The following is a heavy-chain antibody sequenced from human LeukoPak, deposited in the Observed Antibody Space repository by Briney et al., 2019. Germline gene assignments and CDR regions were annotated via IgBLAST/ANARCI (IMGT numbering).Heavy chain of an antibody. D-gene: IGHD5-24*01. CDR3: ARRADGYNDFDY. CDR2: IDPSDSDT. Sequence: GESLKISCKGSGYSFTSFWIGWVRQVPGKGLEWMGNIDPSDSDTRHSPSFQGQVTISVDKSISTAYLQWSSLKAPDTAMYYCARRADGYNDFDYWGQGTLVTVSS. CDR1: GYSFTSFW. J-gene: IGHJ4*02. V-gene: IGHV5-51*01.